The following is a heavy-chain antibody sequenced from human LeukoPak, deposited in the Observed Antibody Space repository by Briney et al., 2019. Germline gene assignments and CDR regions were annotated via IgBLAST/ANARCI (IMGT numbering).Heavy chain of an antibody. Sequence: PSETLSLTCTVSGGSISSGSYYWSWIRQPAGKGLEWIGRIYTSGSTNYNPSLKSRVTISVDTSKNQFSLKLSSVTAADTAVYYCARGRDGYNSYYFDYWGQGTLVTVSS. CDR2: IYTSGST. V-gene: IGHV4-61*02. CDR1: GGSISSGSYY. J-gene: IGHJ4*02. CDR3: ARGRDGYNSYYFDY. D-gene: IGHD5-24*01.